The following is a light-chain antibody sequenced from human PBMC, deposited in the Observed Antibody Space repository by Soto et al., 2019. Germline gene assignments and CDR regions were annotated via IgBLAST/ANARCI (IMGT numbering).Light chain of an antibody. CDR2: DAR. CDR3: QVWISDNLV. CDR1: NIGSRS. J-gene: IGLJ3*02. Sequence: SYELTQPPAVSVAPGQTARITCGGDNIGSRSVHWYQQKPGQAPVLVVYDARDRPSGIPDRFSGSNSGNTATLTISRVEAGDEGDLSCQVWISDNLVLGGGTK. V-gene: IGLV3-21*02.